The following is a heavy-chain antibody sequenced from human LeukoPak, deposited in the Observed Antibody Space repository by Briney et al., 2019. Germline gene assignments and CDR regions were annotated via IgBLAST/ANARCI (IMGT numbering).Heavy chain of an antibody. Sequence: ASVKVSCKVSGYTLTELSMHWVRQAPGKGLEWMGGFDPEDGETIYAQKFQGRVTMTRNTSISTAYMELSSLRSEDTAVYYCARGSLWFGELLNWFDPWGQGTLVTVSS. D-gene: IGHD3-10*01. CDR2: FDPEDGET. CDR3: ARGSLWFGELLNWFDP. V-gene: IGHV1-24*01. J-gene: IGHJ5*02. CDR1: GYTLTELS.